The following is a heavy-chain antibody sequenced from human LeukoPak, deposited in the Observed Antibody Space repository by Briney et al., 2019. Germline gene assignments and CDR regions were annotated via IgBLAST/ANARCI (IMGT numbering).Heavy chain of an antibody. CDR1: GYTFTSYY. CDR3: ARDNSVGDTAWWFDP. Sequence: ASVKVSCKASGYTFTSYYMHWVRQAPEQGLEWMGLINPSGSSTSYAQKFQGRLSLTRDMSTSTDYMELSSLRSEDTAVYYCARDNSVGDTAWWFDPWGQGTLVTVSS. V-gene: IGHV1-46*01. J-gene: IGHJ5*02. CDR2: INPSGSST. D-gene: IGHD1-26*01.